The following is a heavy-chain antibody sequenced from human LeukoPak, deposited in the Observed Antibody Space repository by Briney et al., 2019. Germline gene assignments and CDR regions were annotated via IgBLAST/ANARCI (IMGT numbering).Heavy chain of an antibody. V-gene: IGHV4-34*01. D-gene: IGHD6-19*01. J-gene: IGHJ4*02. CDR2: INHSGST. CDR1: GGSFSGYY. Sequence: SETLSLTCAVYGGSFSGYYWSWIRQPPGKGLEWIGEINHSGSTNYNPSLKSRVTISVDTPKNQFSLKLSSVTAADTAVYYCARGARTYSSGWYGLPRDYWGQGTLVTVSS. CDR3: ARGARTYSSGWYGLPRDY.